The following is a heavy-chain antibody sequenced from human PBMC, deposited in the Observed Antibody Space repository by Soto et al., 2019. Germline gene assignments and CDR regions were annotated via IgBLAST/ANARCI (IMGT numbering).Heavy chain of an antibody. Sequence: EVQLLASGGGLVQPGGSLRLSCAASGFSFSNYAMGWVRQAPGKGLEWVSSMRGSGGDTFYAGSVRGRFTISRDNSQNTVSLQMNNLGAEDTALYYCVSGHINSYFYFDYWGQGNLVTVSS. CDR2: MRGSGGDT. V-gene: IGHV3-23*01. CDR1: GFSFSNYA. D-gene: IGHD1-26*01. J-gene: IGHJ4*02. CDR3: VSGHINSYFYFDY.